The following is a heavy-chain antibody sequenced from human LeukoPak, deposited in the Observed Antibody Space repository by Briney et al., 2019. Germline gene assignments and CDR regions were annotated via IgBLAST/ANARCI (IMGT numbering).Heavy chain of an antibody. Sequence: SQTLSLTCTVSGGSISSGSYYWSWIRQPAGKGLEWIGRIYTSGSTNYNPSLKSRVTISVDTSKNQFSLKLSSVTAADTAVYYCARVDSSGYYRRFDPWGQGTLVTVSS. J-gene: IGHJ5*02. D-gene: IGHD3-22*01. CDR1: GGSISSGSYY. CDR2: IYTSGST. V-gene: IGHV4-61*02. CDR3: ARVDSSGYYRRFDP.